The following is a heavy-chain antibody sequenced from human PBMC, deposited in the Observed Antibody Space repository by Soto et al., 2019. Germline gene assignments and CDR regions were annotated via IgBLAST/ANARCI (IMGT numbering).Heavy chain of an antibody. V-gene: IGHV3-30*03. CDR3: AIVRVADSPLDH. D-gene: IGHD3-10*02. J-gene: IGHJ4*02. CDR2: ICNVGSDI. Sequence: QVQLVESGGGVSQPGRSLRLSFAGFGFTFRTNGRHGVRQAPGRGLEWVVFICNVGSDILYADSVKGRFTISRDNSKSTLFLHMNRPRAEDTAVYFCAIVRVADSPLDHWGQGSLVTVSS. CDR1: GFTFRTNG.